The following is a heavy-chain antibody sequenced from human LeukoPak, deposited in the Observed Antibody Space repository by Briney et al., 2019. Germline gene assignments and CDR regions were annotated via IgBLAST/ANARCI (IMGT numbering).Heavy chain of an antibody. D-gene: IGHD1-7*01. CDR1: GGSVSSSSSY. CDR2: VYYSGTT. Sequence: PSETLSLTCTVSGGSVSSSSSYWAWIRQPPGRGLEWIGSVYYSGTTYYNTSLESRATISEDTSRNRFSLMLSSVTAADTAVYYCVRQNSDYYYYYLDVWGERTTVIVSS. CDR3: VRQNSDYYYYYLDV. J-gene: IGHJ6*03. V-gene: IGHV4-39*01.